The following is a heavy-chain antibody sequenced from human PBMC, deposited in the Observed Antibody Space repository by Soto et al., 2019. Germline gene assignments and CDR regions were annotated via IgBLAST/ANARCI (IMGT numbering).Heavy chain of an antibody. J-gene: IGHJ4*02. Sequence: VQLVESGGGLVKPGGSLRLSCAASGFTFSSYAMHWVRQAPGKGLEWVAVISYDGSNKYYADSVKGRFTISRDNSKNTLYLQMNSLRAEDTAVYYCARVGYGGYEGSSLDYWGQGTLVTVSS. D-gene: IGHD5-12*01. CDR1: GFTFSSYA. CDR2: ISYDGSNK. V-gene: IGHV3-30-3*01. CDR3: ARVGYGGYEGSSLDY.